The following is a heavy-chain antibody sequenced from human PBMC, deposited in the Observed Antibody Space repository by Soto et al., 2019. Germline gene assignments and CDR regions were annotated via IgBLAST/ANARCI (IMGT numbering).Heavy chain of an antibody. CDR3: ASSDSRNYYYNFDY. J-gene: IGHJ4*02. D-gene: IGHD3-22*01. CDR2: IYYSGST. Sequence: TSETLSLTCIVSGGSISTNSYYWGWIRQPPGKGLEWIGSIYYSGSTYYNPSLKSRVTMSVDTSKNQFSLKMSSVTAADTAVYYCASSDSRNYYYNFDYWGQGALVTVSS. CDR1: GGSISTNSYY. V-gene: IGHV4-39*01.